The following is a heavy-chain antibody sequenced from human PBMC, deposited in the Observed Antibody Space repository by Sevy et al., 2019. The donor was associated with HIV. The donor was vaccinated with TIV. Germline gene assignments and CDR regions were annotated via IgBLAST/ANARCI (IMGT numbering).Heavy chain of an antibody. CDR3: ARDDCSSLSCHGSLLY. CDR2: ISTFNVNT. Sequence: ASVKVSCKVSGYTFTSYGISWVRQAPGQGLEWMGWISTFNVNTNNAQKFQGRVTMTTDTSTSTAYMELTSLRSDDTAVYYCARDDCSSLSCHGSLLYWGQGTLVTVSS. CDR1: GYTFTSYG. D-gene: IGHD2-2*01. J-gene: IGHJ4*02. V-gene: IGHV1-18*01.